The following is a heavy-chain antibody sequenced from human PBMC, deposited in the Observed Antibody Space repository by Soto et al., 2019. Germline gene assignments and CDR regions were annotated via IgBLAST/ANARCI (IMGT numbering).Heavy chain of an antibody. J-gene: IGHJ6*02. CDR1: GYTFTRYA. Sequence: SVKVSCKASGYTFTRYAIHWVRQAPGHGLEWMGRIIPVFGIASYAQKFQGRVTITADKSTSTAYMELSSLRSEDTAVYYCAREDRDRETGLVPAAIDGMDVWGQGTTVTVSS. V-gene: IGHV1-69*04. CDR3: AREDRDRETGLVPAAIDGMDV. D-gene: IGHD2-2*01. CDR2: IIPVFGIA.